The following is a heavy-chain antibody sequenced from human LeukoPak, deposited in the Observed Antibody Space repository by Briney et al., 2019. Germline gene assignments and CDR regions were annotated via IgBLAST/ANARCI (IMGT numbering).Heavy chain of an antibody. Sequence: PGGSLRLSCAASGFTFDDYGMSWVRQAPGKGLEWVSGINWNGGSTGYADSVKGRFTISRDNAKNSLYLQMNSLRTEDTAVYYCARDSIRQQLYYFDYWGQGTLVTVSS. V-gene: IGHV3-20*04. CDR3: ARDSIRQQLYYFDY. CDR1: GFTFDDYG. CDR2: INWNGGST. D-gene: IGHD6-13*01. J-gene: IGHJ4*02.